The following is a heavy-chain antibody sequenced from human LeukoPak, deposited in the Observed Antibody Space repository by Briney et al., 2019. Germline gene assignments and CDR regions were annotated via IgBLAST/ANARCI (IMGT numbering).Heavy chain of an antibody. V-gene: IGHV3-30*04. CDR3: ARGQGLSRVTYTRYSYGYGFDY. Sequence: GGSLRLSCAASGFTFSNYAIHWVRQAPGKGLEWVAVISHDGSNKYYADSVKGRFTISRDNSKNTLYLQMNSLRTEDTAVYYCARGQGLSRVTYTRYSYGYGFDYWGQGTLVTVSS. CDR2: ISHDGSNK. CDR1: GFTFSNYA. D-gene: IGHD5-18*01. J-gene: IGHJ4*02.